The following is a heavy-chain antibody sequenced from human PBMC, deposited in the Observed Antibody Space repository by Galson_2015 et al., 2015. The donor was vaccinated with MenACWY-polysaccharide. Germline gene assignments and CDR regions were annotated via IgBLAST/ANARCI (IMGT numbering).Heavy chain of an antibody. V-gene: IGHV1-3*01. J-gene: IGHJ4*01. CDR3: ARGTGADH. CDR2: INAGSDDT. Sequence: SVKVSCKASGYNFPKYPMHWVRQAPGQGLEWMGCINAGSDDTEYSQNFQGRVTITRDTSAITAYMELSSLTSEDTAVYFCARGTGADHWGHGTLLTVSS. D-gene: IGHD3/OR15-3a*01. CDR1: GYNFPKYP.